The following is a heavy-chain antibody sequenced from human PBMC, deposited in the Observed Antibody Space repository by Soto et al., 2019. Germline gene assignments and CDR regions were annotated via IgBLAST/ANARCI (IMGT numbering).Heavy chain of an antibody. D-gene: IGHD3-16*01. Sequence: QLVQSGSEVKKPGSSVKVSCQASGGTFSGYVVTWVRQAPGQGLEWMGEFVPLFGTTNYAQRFSGRITITAEESTSTAYMALRTLRSDDTAVYYCATHGLGVSSPPYFDSWGQGTLVTVSS. J-gene: IGHJ4*02. CDR3: ATHGLGVSSPPYFDS. CDR2: FVPLFGTT. CDR1: GGTFSGYV. V-gene: IGHV1-69*01.